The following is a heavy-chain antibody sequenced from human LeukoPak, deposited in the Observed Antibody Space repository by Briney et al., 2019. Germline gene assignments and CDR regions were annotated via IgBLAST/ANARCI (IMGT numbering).Heavy chain of an antibody. CDR3: AKEGNGPFDY. CDR1: AFTFSSYA. Sequence: GGSLRLSCAASAFTFSSYAMSWVRQAPGKGLEWVSGISGSGGSTYYADSVKGRFTISRDNSKNTLYVQMNSLRAEDTAVYYCAKEGNGPFDYWGQGTLVTVSS. D-gene: IGHD2-8*01. V-gene: IGHV3-23*01. CDR2: ISGSGGST. J-gene: IGHJ4*02.